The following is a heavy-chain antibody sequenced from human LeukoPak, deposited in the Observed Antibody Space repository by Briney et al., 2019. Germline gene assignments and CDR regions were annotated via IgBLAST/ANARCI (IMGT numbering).Heavy chain of an antibody. Sequence: ASVKVSCKASGYTFTSYDINWVRQATGQGLEWMGWMNPNSGNTGYAQKFQGRVTITRNTSISTAYMELSSLRSEGTAVYYCARGPGPDQLAHFDYWGQGTLVTVSS. J-gene: IGHJ4*02. V-gene: IGHV1-8*03. CDR1: GYTFTSYD. CDR2: MNPNSGNT. D-gene: IGHD2-2*01. CDR3: ARGPGPDQLAHFDY.